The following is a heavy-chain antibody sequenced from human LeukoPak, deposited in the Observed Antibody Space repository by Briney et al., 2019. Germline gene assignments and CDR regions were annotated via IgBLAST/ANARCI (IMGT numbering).Heavy chain of an antibody. V-gene: IGHV1-2*02. J-gene: IGHJ4*02. D-gene: IGHD3-22*01. CDR3: ARCSRVYDSSGPLSDY. CDR1: GYTFTSYA. Sequence: ASVKVSCKASGYTFTSYAMNWVRQAPGQGLEWMGWINPNSGGTNYAQKFQGRVTMTRDTSISTAYMELSRLRSDDTAVYYCARCSRVYDSSGPLSDYWGQGTLVTVSS. CDR2: INPNSGGT.